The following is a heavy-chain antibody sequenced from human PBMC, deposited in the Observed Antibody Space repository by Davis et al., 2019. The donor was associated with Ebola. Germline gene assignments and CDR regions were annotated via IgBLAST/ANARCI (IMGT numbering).Heavy chain of an antibody. CDR2: IYYSGST. D-gene: IGHD4-17*01. V-gene: IGHV4-39*07. CDR3: ARDDYGDYVPDHAFDI. J-gene: IGHJ3*02. Sequence: ETLSLTCTVSGGSISSSSYYWGWIRQPPGKGLEWIGSIYYSGSTYYNPSLKSRVTISVDTSKNQFSLKLSSVTAADTAVYYCARDDYGDYVPDHAFDIWGQGTMVTVSS. CDR1: GGSISSSSYY.